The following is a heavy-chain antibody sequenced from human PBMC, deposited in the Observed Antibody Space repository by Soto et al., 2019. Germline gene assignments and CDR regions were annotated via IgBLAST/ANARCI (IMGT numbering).Heavy chain of an antibody. D-gene: IGHD1-1*01. CDR3: ARSYNGALDD. CDR1: GFTFNSYW. CDR2: INNDGIDT. V-gene: IGHV3-74*01. Sequence: GGSLRLSCAASGFTFNSYWMHWVRQAPGKGLVWVSRINNDGIDTIYADSVKGRLTISRDNAKNTLYLQMNSLGAEDTAVYYCARSYNGALDDWGQGTLGTVS. J-gene: IGHJ4*02.